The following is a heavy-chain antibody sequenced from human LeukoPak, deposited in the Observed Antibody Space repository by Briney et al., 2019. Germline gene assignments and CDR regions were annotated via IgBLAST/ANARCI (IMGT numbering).Heavy chain of an antibody. V-gene: IGHV1-18*01. J-gene: IGHJ4*02. D-gene: IGHD4-23*01. CDR3: ARVPGTTVVTRGFDY. CDR1: GYTFTSSG. CDR2: ISAYNGNT. Sequence: GASVKVSCKASGYTFTSSGVSWVRQAPGQGLEWMGWISAYNGNTNYAQKLQGRVTMTTDTSTSTAYMELRSLRSDDTAVYYCARVPGTTVVTRGFDYWGQGTLVTVSS.